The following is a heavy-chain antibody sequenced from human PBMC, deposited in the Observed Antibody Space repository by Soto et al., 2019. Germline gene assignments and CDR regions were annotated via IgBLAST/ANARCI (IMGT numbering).Heavy chain of an antibody. CDR1: GYSFDNYW. D-gene: IGHD3-10*01. J-gene: IGHJ6*02. V-gene: IGHV5-51*01. CDR3: ARNQLRQFYYGMDV. Sequence: PGESLKISCKGFGYSFDNYWIGWVRQMPGKGLEWMGVIYPGDSDTRYSPSFQGQVTISADKFISTAYLQWRSLEASDTAMYYCARNQLRQFYYGMDVWGHGTTVTFSS. CDR2: IYPGDSDT.